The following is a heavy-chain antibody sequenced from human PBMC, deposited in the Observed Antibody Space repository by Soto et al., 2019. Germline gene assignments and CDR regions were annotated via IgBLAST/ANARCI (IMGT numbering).Heavy chain of an antibody. V-gene: IGHV3-23*01. CDR2: IIGSGGTT. CDR3: ARDGGYSFGPGNYYGMDV. D-gene: IGHD5-18*01. J-gene: IGHJ6*02. CDR1: GFTFSNFA. Sequence: EVQLLESGGGLVQPGGSLRLSCAASGFTFSNFAMSWVRQAPGKGLEWVSGIIGSGGTTYYADSVKGRFTISRHKSKATLYLQMNSLRAEDTAIYYCARDGGYSFGPGNYYGMDVWGQGTTVTVSS.